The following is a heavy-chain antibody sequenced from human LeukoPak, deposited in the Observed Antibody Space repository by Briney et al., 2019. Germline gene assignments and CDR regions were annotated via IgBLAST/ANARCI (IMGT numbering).Heavy chain of an antibody. CDR1: GYTFTDYT. CDR3: ANPRYGSSGYYYVG. CDR2: INGGSGNT. Sequence: ASVKVSCKASGYTFTDYTMHWLRQAPGQRLDWMGWINGGSGNTKYSPEFQGRVTITRDTSASTAYMELSSLRSEVTAVYYCANPRYGSSGYYYVGWGQGTLVTVSS. J-gene: IGHJ4*02. D-gene: IGHD3-22*01. V-gene: IGHV1-3*01.